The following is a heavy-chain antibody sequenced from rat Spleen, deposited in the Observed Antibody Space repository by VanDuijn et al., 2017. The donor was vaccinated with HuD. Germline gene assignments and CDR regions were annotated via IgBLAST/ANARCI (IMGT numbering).Heavy chain of an antibody. CDR3: TTHYDGSYPFTY. J-gene: IGHJ3*01. Sequence: EVQLVESGGGLVQPGRSLKLSCAVSGFTFSDHNMAWVRQAPKKGLEWVATVIYDGSSTYYRDSVKGRFTISRDNAKSTLYLQMDSLRSEDTATYYCTTHYDGSYPFTYWGQGTLVTVSS. D-gene: IGHD1-12*02. V-gene: IGHV5-7*01. CDR2: VIYDGSST. CDR1: GFTFSDHN.